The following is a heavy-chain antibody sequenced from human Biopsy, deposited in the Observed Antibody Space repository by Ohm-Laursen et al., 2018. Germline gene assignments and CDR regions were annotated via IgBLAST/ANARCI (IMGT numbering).Heavy chain of an antibody. Sequence: PSQTLSLTCNVSGGDINNYYWSWIRQPAGKGLEWIGRIYPGGSTNYNPSLKSRVTMSVDTSKKQLSLRLRSVTAADTAMYYCASVVLGPTNDALGLWGQGTMVVVSS. CDR3: ASVVLGPTNDALGL. CDR1: GGDINNYY. V-gene: IGHV4-4*07. CDR2: IYPGGST. J-gene: IGHJ3*01. D-gene: IGHD3-22*01.